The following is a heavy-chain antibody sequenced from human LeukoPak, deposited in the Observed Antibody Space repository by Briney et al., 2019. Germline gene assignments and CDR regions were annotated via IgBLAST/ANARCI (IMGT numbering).Heavy chain of an antibody. D-gene: IGHD3-3*01. J-gene: IGHJ4*02. CDR3: ARGRKNYDFPN. V-gene: IGHV1-69*13. CDR2: IIPIFGTA. CDR1: GGTFSSYA. Sequence: GASAKISCKASGGTFSSYANSWVRQAPGQGLEWMGVIIPIFGTANYAQKFQGRVTITADESTSTAYMELSSLRSEDTAVYYCARGRKNYDFPNRGQGTLVTVSS.